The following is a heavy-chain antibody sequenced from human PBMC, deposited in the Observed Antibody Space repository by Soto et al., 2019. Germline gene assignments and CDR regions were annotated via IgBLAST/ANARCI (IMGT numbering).Heavy chain of an antibody. J-gene: IGHJ4*02. D-gene: IGHD6-6*01. V-gene: IGHV4-34*01. CDR1: GGSFSGYY. Sequence: SETLSLTCAVYGGSFSGYYWSWIRQPPGKGLEWIGEINHSGSTNYNPSLKSRVTISVDTSKNQFSLKLSSVTAADTAVYYCARGFSEYSSSSPSFDYWGQGTLVTVSS. CDR2: INHSGST. CDR3: ARGFSEYSSSSPSFDY.